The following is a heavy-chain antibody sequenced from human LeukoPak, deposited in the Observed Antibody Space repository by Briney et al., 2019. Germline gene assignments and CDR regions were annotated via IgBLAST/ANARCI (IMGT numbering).Heavy chain of an antibody. Sequence: GGSLRLSCAASGFTFSNYGIHWVRQAPGKGLEWVAVISYDGSNKYFADSVKGRFTISRDNSKNTLYLQMNSLRAEDTAVYYCARDVYSSSSVVDYWGQGTLVTVSS. J-gene: IGHJ4*02. CDR3: ARDVYSSSSVVDY. V-gene: IGHV3-30*03. D-gene: IGHD6-6*01. CDR2: ISYDGSNK. CDR1: GFTFSNYG.